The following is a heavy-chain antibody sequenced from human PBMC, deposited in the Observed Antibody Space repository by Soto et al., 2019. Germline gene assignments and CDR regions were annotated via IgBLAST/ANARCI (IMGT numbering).Heavy chain of an antibody. D-gene: IGHD2-2*01. J-gene: IGHJ6*02. CDR1: GYSISTGYS. V-gene: IGHV4-38-2*01. CDR2: IYHSGNT. Sequence: AETLSLTCAVSGYSISTGYSWCWSRQPPGKGLEWLGNIYHSGNTYYNPSLKSRITISIDRAKNHLSLNLASVTATDTAMYVFGSDYCPNTCCFLNGVELWGPGNTVHVSS. CDR3: GSDYCPNTCCFLNGVEL.